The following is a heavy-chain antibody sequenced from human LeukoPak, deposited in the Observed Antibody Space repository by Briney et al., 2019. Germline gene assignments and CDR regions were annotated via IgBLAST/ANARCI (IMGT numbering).Heavy chain of an antibody. V-gene: IGHV3-66*01. CDR3: ARGNTGYSSAWGRDFDY. Sequence: GGSLRLSRAASGFSVSGHYMSWVRQAPGKGLEWVSVLYGGGDTYYADSVKGRFTISRDTSKNTLYLQMNGLRAEDTAVYYCARGNTGYSSAWGRDFDYWGQGTLVTVSS. J-gene: IGHJ4*02. CDR2: LYGGGDT. D-gene: IGHD6-19*01. CDR1: GFSVSGHY.